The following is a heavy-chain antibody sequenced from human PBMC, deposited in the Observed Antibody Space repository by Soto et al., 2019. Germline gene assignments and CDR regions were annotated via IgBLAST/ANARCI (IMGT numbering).Heavy chain of an antibody. CDR2: IYHGGIT. CDR1: GDSISSSNW. Sequence: SETLSLTCAVSGDSISSSNWWSWVRQPPGKGLEWIGEIYHGGITNSNPSLKSRVTISVDKSKNQFSLRLSSVTAADTAVYYCASWGGSSSRYFDYWGQGALVTVSS. J-gene: IGHJ4*02. V-gene: IGHV4-4*02. D-gene: IGHD6-6*01. CDR3: ASWGGSSSRYFDY.